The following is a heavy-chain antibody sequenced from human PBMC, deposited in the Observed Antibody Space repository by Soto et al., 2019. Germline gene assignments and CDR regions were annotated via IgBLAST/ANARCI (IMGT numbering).Heavy chain of an antibody. Sequence: GGSLRLSCSASVFTFSNAWMSWVRQAPGKGLEWVGRVKSKTDGETTDYAAPVKGRFTISRDDSKNTLYLQMNSLKTEDTAVYYCTTYPSESNAYYYFDYWGQGALVTVSS. D-gene: IGHD2-2*01. CDR1: VFTFSNAW. CDR3: TTYPSESNAYYYFDY. J-gene: IGHJ4*02. V-gene: IGHV3-15*01. CDR2: VKSKTDGETT.